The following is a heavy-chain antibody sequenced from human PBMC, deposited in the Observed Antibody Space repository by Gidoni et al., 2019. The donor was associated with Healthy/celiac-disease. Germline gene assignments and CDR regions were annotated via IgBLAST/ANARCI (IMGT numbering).Heavy chain of an antibody. J-gene: IGHJ2*01. Sequence: EVQLVESGGGLVQPGGSLSLSCAASGFTFSSYWMHWVRQAPGKGLVWVSRINSDGSSTSYADSVNGRFTISRDNAKNTLYLQMNSLRAEDTAVYYCARDREAAAANWYFDLWGRGTLVTVSS. V-gene: IGHV3-74*01. CDR3: ARDREAAAANWYFDL. D-gene: IGHD6-13*01. CDR1: GFTFSSYW. CDR2: INSDGSST.